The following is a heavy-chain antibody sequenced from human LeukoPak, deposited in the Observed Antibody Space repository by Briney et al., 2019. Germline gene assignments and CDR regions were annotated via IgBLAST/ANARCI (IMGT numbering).Heavy chain of an antibody. CDR1: GGSISNYY. CDR2: KYARGSS. D-gene: IGHD2-15*01. CDR3: ARGRYCSADICTGGDSLDI. J-gene: IGHJ3*02. V-gene: IGHV4-4*07. Sequence: SETLSLTCTVSGGSISNYYWSWIRQPARKGLEWIGRKYARGSSNYNPPVQSRVTMSVDTSKNQFSLKLRSVTAADTAVYYCARGRYCSADICTGGDSLDIWGQGTMVSVSP.